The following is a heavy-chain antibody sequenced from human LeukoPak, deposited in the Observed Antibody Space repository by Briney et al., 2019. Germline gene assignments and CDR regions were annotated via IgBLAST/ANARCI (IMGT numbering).Heavy chain of an antibody. CDR1: GYTFTTYG. V-gene: IGHV1-18*01. J-gene: IGHJ4*02. CDR3: ARGDSGYESLDYFDY. Sequence: ASVKVSCKASGYTFTTYGISWVRQAPGQGLEWMGWISTSNGKTTYAQELQGRVTMTADTSTNTAYMDLRSLRSDDTAVYYCARGDSGYESLDYFDYWGQGTLVTVSS. CDR2: ISTSNGKT. D-gene: IGHD5-12*01.